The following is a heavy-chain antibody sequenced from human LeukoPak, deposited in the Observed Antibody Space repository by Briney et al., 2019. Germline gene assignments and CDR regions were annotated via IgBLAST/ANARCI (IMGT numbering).Heavy chain of an antibody. Sequence: PSETLSLTCTVSGGSITNYYWSWIRQPPGKDLEWIGSIYYSGNTNYNPSLKSRVTISVDTSRNQFSLKLTSVTAADTAVYYCTRVMVGATTDYWGQGTLVTVSS. J-gene: IGHJ4*02. CDR2: IYYSGNT. CDR3: TRVMVGATTDY. CDR1: GGSITNYY. V-gene: IGHV4-59*01. D-gene: IGHD1-26*01.